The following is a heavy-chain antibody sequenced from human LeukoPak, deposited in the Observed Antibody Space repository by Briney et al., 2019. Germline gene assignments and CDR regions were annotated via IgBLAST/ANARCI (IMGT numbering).Heavy chain of an antibody. Sequence: GASVKVSCKASGGTFSSYAISWVRQAPGQGLEWMGRIIPILGIANYAQKFQGRVTITADKSTSTAYMELSSLRSEDTAVYYCARPAGSGYCSSTSCSFDYWGQGTLVTVSS. D-gene: IGHD2-2*01. CDR3: ARPAGSGYCSSTSCSFDY. V-gene: IGHV1-69*04. J-gene: IGHJ4*02. CDR1: GGTFSSYA. CDR2: IIPILGIA.